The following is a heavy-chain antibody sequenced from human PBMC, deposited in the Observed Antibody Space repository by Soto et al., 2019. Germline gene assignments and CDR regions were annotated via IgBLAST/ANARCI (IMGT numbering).Heavy chain of an antibody. J-gene: IGHJ4*02. CDR2: MSYGGTT. V-gene: IGHV4-39*01. CDR3: ARRRGGAYGHEFDY. CDR1: GDSIPSSGNS. D-gene: IGHD2-15*01. Sequence: LHLQNPGQGLVNPSETLSLTCSVSGDSIPSSGNSWGGFRQPPGKGWGWFGSMSYGGTTYYNPSLKSRVTIYVDTSKNQISLQLTSVTAADTADYYCARRRGGAYGHEFDYWGQGTLVTVSS.